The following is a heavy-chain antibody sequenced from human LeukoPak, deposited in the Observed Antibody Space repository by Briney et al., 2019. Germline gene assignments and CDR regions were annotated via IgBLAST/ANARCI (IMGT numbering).Heavy chain of an antibody. CDR3: ARDLGYYSRFYGMDV. Sequence: GGSLRLSCAASGFTFSSYWMHWVRQAPGKGLVWASRINSDGSSTSYADSVKGRFTISRDNAKNTLYLQMNSLRAEDTAVYYCARDLGYYSRFYGMDVWGQGTTVTVSS. CDR1: GFTFSSYW. D-gene: IGHD3-10*01. V-gene: IGHV3-74*01. J-gene: IGHJ6*02. CDR2: INSDGSST.